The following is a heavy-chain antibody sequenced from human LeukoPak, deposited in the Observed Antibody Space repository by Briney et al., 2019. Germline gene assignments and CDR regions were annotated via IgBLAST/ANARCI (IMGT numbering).Heavy chain of an antibody. CDR1: GGSISSHY. CDR3: ARRGSISKNYYYYMDV. J-gene: IGHJ6*03. CDR2: IYYSEST. Sequence: SETLSLTCTVSGGSISSHYWSWIRQPPGKGLEWIGYIYYSESTNYNPSLKSRVTISVDTSKNQFSLKLSSVTAADTAVYYCARRGSISKNYYYYMDVWGKGTTVTVSS. D-gene: IGHD3-10*01. V-gene: IGHV4-59*11.